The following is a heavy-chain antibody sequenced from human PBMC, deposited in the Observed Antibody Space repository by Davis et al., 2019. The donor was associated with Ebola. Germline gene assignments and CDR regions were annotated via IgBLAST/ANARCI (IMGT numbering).Heavy chain of an antibody. CDR2: IVVGSGNT. V-gene: IGHV1-58*01. CDR1: GFTFTSSA. J-gene: IGHJ4*02. Sequence: AASVKVSCKASGFTFTSSAVQWVRQARGQRLEWIGWIVVGSGNTNYAQKFQERVTITRDMSTSTAYMELSSLRSEDTAVYYCAAYCGGDCPVDCWGQGTLVTVSS. CDR3: AAYCGGDCPVDC. D-gene: IGHD2-21*02.